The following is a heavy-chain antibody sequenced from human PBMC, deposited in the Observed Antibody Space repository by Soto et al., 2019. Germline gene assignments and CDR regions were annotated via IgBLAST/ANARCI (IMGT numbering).Heavy chain of an antibody. D-gene: IGHD2-21*02. V-gene: IGHV1-2*04. CDR3: ARGGIVVVTAARGSHAFDI. J-gene: IGHJ3*02. CDR1: GYTFTGYY. Sequence: GSSVKVSCKASGYTFTGYYMHWVRQAPGQGLEWMGWINPNSGGTNYAQKFQGWVTMTRDTSISTAYMELSRLRSDDTAVYYCARGGIVVVTAARGSHAFDIWGQGTMVTVSS. CDR2: INPNSGGT.